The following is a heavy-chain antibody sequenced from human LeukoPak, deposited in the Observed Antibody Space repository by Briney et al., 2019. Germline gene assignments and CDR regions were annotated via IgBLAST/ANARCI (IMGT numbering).Heavy chain of an antibody. V-gene: IGHV3-23*01. CDR1: GFTFSSYA. D-gene: IGHD6-19*01. Sequence: GGSLRLSCAASGFTFSSYAMSWVRQAPGKGLEWVSAISGSGGSTYYADSVKGRFTISRDNSKNTLYLQMNSLRAEDTAVYYCAKAHTLPYSSGWCRGPDLPHFDYWGQGTLVTVSS. CDR3: AKAHTLPYSSGWCRGPDLPHFDY. CDR2: ISGSGGST. J-gene: IGHJ4*02.